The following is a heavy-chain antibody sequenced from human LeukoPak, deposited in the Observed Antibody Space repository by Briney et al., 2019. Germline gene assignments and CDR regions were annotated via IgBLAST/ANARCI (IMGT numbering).Heavy chain of an antibody. D-gene: IGHD3-22*01. CDR3: ARANHQTYYDSSGYYQDY. Sequence: PGGSLRLSCAVSGFTFSSYWMHCVRQAPGKGLVWVSRISSDGSGTSYADSVKGRFTISRDNAKNTLYLQMNSLRAEDTGVYYCARANHQTYYDSSGYYQDYWGQGTLVTVSS. J-gene: IGHJ4*02. V-gene: IGHV3-74*01. CDR1: GFTFSSYW. CDR2: ISSDGSGT.